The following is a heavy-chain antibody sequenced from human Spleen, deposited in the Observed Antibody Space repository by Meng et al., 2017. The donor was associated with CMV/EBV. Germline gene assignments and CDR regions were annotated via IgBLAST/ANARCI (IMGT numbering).Heavy chain of an antibody. Sequence: GESLKISCAVSGFTFDDYTMYWVRQAPGKGLEWVSLISWDGGDTYYADSVKGRFTISRDNSKNTLYLEMTSPRPEDTAVYYCARVPYRSSSGEYFYYHGMDVWGQGTTVTVSS. D-gene: IGHD6-6*01. CDR1: GFTFDDYT. J-gene: IGHJ6*02. CDR2: ISWDGGDT. CDR3: ARVPYRSSSGEYFYYHGMDV. V-gene: IGHV3-43*01.